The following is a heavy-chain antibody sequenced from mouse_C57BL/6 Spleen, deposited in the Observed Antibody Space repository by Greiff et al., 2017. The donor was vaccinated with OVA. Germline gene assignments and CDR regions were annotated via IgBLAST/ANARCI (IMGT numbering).Heavy chain of an antibody. Sequence: QVHVKQSGAELVKPGASVKLSCKASGYTFTEYTIHWVKQRSGQGLEWIGWFYPGSGSIKYNEKFKDKATLTADKSSSTVYMELSRLTSEDSAVYFCARHEEITGWFAYWGQGTLVTVSA. V-gene: IGHV1-62-2*01. D-gene: IGHD4-1*01. CDR2: FYPGSGSI. CDR1: GYTFTEYT. CDR3: ARHEEITGWFAY. J-gene: IGHJ3*01.